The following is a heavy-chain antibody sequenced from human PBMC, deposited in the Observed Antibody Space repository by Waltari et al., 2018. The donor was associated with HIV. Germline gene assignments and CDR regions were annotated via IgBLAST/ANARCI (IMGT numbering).Heavy chain of an antibody. CDR2: FIPTLKRA. CDR1: GPSFGRFN. V-gene: IGHV1-69*02. CDR3: LLGSHYYDTRGYYEV. J-gene: IGHJ4*01. D-gene: IGHD3-3*01. Sequence: HLVQSGPELKKPGPPLKVSFQALGPSFGRFNVNWVRQAPGQGLQWVGSFIPTLKRASHSQKFRARVSLSADQSTTTAFMDLSGLTSNDTAVYFCLLGSHYYDTRGYYEVWGQGTLVTVSS.